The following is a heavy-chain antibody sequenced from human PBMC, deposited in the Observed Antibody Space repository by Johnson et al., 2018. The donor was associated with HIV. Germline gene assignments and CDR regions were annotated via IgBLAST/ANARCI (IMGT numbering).Heavy chain of an antibody. D-gene: IGHD3-10*01. CDR2: ISWNSGSI. J-gene: IGHJ3*02. Sequence: VQLVESGGGLVQPGRSLRLSCAASGFTFDDYAMHWVRQAPGKGLAWVSGISWNSGSIGYADSVKGRFTISRDNAKNSLYLQMNSLRAEDTAVYYCGVLWFREWVAFDIWGQGTMVTVSS. CDR3: GVLWFREWVAFDI. V-gene: IGHV3-9*01. CDR1: GFTFDDYA.